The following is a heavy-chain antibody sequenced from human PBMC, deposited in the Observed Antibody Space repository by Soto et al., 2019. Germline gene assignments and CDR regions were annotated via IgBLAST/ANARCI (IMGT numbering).Heavy chain of an antibody. CDR2: INGYNGNT. CDR1: GYTFTTYG. CDR3: AREGNAPYYYYRMDV. D-gene: IGHD2-2*01. J-gene: IGHJ6*02. Sequence: QVQLEQSGAEVKKPGDSMKVSCKASGYTFTTYGISWVRQAPGQGLEWMGWINGYNGNTDYPQKLQGRITKTTCTSTSTAYQALRRLRSDDTAVYYCAREGNAPYYYYRMDVWGQGNNVTVSS. V-gene: IGHV1-18*01.